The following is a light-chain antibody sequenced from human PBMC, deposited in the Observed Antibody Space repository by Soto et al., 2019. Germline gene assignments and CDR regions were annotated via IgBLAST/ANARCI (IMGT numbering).Light chain of an antibody. CDR1: QSVSSN. CDR2: GAS. V-gene: IGKV3-15*01. CDR3: QQYNNWPPGIT. J-gene: IGKJ5*01. Sequence: EIVMTQSPATLSVSPGERATLSCRARQSVSSNLAWYQQKPGQAPRPLIYGASTRATGIPARFSGSGSGTEFTPTISSLQSEDFAVYYCQQYNNWPPGITFGQGTRLEIK.